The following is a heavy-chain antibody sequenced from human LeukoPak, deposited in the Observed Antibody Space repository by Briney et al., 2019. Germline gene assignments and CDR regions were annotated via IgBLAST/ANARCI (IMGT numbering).Heavy chain of an antibody. CDR2: ISSSSSTI. J-gene: IGHJ4*02. D-gene: IGHD5-18*01. CDR1: GFTFSSYS. Sequence: GGSLRLSCAASGFTFSSYSMNWVRQAPGKGLEWVSYISSSSSTIYYADSVKVRFTVSRDNAKYSLYLQMNSLRAEDTAVYYCARAERSTAIVMWGQGTLVSVSS. V-gene: IGHV3-48*04. CDR3: ARAERSTAIVM.